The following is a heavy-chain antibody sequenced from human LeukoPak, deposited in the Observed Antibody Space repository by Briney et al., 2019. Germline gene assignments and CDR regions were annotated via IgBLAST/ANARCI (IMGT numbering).Heavy chain of an antibody. CDR3: AKVHCSSTGCSNWFDP. CDR2: IRYDGSNK. V-gene: IGHV3-30*02. CDR1: GFTFSSYG. D-gene: IGHD2-2*01. Sequence: GGSLRLSCAASGFTFSSYGMHWVRQAPGKGLEWVAFIRYDGSNKYYADSVKGRFTISRDNSKNTLYLQMNSLRAEDTAVYYCAKVHCSSTGCSNWFDPWGQGTLVTVSS. J-gene: IGHJ5*02.